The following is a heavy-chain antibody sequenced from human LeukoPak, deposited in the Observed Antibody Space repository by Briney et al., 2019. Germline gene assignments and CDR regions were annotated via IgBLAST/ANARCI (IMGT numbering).Heavy chain of an antibody. V-gene: IGHV3-23*01. Sequence: GGSLRLSCAASGFTFSNYAMSWVRQAPGKGLEWVSIIGYRGGSIYYAYSVQGRFTISRDNAKNSLYLQMNSLRAEDTAVYYCARDFRLDDILTSSNAFDIWGQGTMVTVSS. CDR2: IGYRGGSI. D-gene: IGHD3-9*01. J-gene: IGHJ3*02. CDR1: GFTFSNYA. CDR3: ARDFRLDDILTSSNAFDI.